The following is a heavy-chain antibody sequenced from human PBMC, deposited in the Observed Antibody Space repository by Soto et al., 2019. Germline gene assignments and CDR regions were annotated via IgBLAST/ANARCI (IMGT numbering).Heavy chain of an antibody. CDR2: IIPILGIA. CDR3: AREDYDFWSGYSPHGYYYYYMDV. V-gene: IGHV1-69*04. Sequence: SVKVSCKASGGTFSSYTISWVRQAPGQGLEWMGRIIPILGIANYAQKFQGRVTITADKSTSTAYMELSSLRSEDTAVYYCAREDYDFWSGYSPHGYYYYYMDVWGKGTTVTVSS. J-gene: IGHJ6*03. D-gene: IGHD3-3*01. CDR1: GGTFSSYT.